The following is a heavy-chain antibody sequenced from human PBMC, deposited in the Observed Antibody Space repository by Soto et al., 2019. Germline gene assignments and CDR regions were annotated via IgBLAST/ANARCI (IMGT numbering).Heavy chain of an antibody. J-gene: IGHJ4*02. CDR2: ISGSGGTT. CDR3: AGDPFYYASGF. CDR1: GFTFNTYA. V-gene: IGHV3-23*01. Sequence: PGGSLRLSCAASGFTFNTYAMTWVRQAPGKGLEWVSAISGSGGTTYYADSVKGRFTISRDNSKNTMFLQMNRLRAEDTALYYCAGDPFYYASGFWGQGTLVTVSS. D-gene: IGHD3-16*01.